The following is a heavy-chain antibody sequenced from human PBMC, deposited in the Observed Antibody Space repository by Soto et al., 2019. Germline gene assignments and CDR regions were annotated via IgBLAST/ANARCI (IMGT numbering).Heavy chain of an antibody. Sequence: QVQLVESGGGVVQPGRSLRLSCAASGFTFTSYGMHWVRQAPGKGLEWVAVISYDGFNRYYGDSVKGRFTISRDDSKNALYLQLNSRRPEDTAVYYCAMDARIAVAKGALCHWFDPWGQGTLVTVSS. CDR3: AMDARIAVAKGALCHWFDP. V-gene: IGHV3-30*03. J-gene: IGHJ5*02. CDR2: ISYDGFNR. CDR1: GFTFTSYG. D-gene: IGHD6-13*01.